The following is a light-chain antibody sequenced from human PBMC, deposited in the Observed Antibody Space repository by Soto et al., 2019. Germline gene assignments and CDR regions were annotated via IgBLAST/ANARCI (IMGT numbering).Light chain of an antibody. J-gene: IGKJ5*01. CDR1: QSISSW. CDR3: QQYNHWRSIS. V-gene: IGKV1-5*01. Sequence: DIQMTQSPSTLSASVGDRVTITCRASQSISSWLAWYQQKPGKAPKLLIYDASSLESGVPSRFSGSGSGTEFTLTISSLQPDDFATYYCQQYNHWRSISFGQGTRLEIK. CDR2: DAS.